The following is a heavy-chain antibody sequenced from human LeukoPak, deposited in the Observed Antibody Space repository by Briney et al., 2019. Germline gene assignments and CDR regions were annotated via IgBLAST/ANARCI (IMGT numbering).Heavy chain of an antibody. CDR1: GGSISTYY. D-gene: IGHD3-22*01. J-gene: IGHJ3*02. CDR3: ARGRGLHYYDSSGFHSGAFDI. V-gene: IGHV4-59*01. CDR2: IYYSGST. Sequence: SETLSLICAVSGGSISTYYWSWIRQPPGKGLEWIGYIYYSGSTNYNPSLKSPFTISVVTSKNQFSLKLTSVTAADTAVYYCARGRGLHYYDSSGFHSGAFDIWGQGTMVTVSS.